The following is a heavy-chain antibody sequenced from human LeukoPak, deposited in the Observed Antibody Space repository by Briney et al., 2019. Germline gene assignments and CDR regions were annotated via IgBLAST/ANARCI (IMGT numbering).Heavy chain of an antibody. CDR3: ARGWDSSGQKPFLY. CDR1: GGTFSSYA. Sequence: GASVKVSCKASGGTFSSYAISWVRQAPGQGLEWMGGIIPIFGTANYAQKFQGRVTITADVSTSTAYMELSSLRSEDTAVYYCARGWDSSGQKPFLYWGQGTLVTVSS. CDR2: IIPIFGTA. V-gene: IGHV1-69*13. D-gene: IGHD3-22*01. J-gene: IGHJ4*02.